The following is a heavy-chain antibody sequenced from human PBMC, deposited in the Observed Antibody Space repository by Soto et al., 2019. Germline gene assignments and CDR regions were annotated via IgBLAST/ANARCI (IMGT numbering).Heavy chain of an antibody. D-gene: IGHD2-8*02. CDR3: AKDYWDQGHYYFDY. CDR1: GFTFSSYA. V-gene: IGHV3-23*01. J-gene: IGHJ4*02. Sequence: GGSPRLSCAASGFTFSSYAMSWVRQAPGKGLEWVSAISGSGGSTYYADSVKGRFTISRDNSKNTLYLQMNSLRAEDTAVYYCAKDYWDQGHYYFDYWGQGTLVTVSS. CDR2: ISGSGGST.